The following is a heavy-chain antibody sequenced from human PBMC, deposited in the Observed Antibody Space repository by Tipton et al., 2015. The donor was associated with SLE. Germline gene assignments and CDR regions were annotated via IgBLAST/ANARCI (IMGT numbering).Heavy chain of an antibody. CDR1: GSTFSSYA. CDR2: IIPILGIS. J-gene: IGHJ1*01. CDR3: ARDFWSGPSIEYFQH. Sequence: QLVQSGAEVKKPGSSVKVSCKASGSTFSSYAISWVRQAPGQGLEWMGRIIPILGISNYAQKFQGRVTITADKSTSTAYMELSSLRSEDTAVYYCARDFWSGPSIEYFQHWGQGTLVIVSS. D-gene: IGHD3-3*01. V-gene: IGHV1-69*09.